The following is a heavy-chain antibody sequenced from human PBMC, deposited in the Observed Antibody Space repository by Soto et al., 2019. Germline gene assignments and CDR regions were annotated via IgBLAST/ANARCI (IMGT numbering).Heavy chain of an antibody. D-gene: IGHD4-17*01. J-gene: IGHJ5*02. CDR3: ARDPGSRGDYGDYEAGEFDP. Sequence: GGSLRLSCAASGFTFSSYAMHWVRQAPGKGLEWVAVISYDGSNKYYADSVKGRFTISRDNSKNTLYLQMNSLRAEDTAVYYCARDPGSRGDYGDYEAGEFDPWGQGTLVTVSS. V-gene: IGHV3-30-3*01. CDR1: GFTFSSYA. CDR2: ISYDGSNK.